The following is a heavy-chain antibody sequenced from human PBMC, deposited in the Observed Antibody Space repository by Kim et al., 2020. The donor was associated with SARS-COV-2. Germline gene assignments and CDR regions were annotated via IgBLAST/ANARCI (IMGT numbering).Heavy chain of an antibody. J-gene: IGHJ4*02. Sequence: YNPSLKSRVTISVDTSKDQFSLKRSAVTAAYTAVYYCARLAAAGTGRVNYWGQGTLVTVSS. CDR3: ARLAAAGTGRVNY. D-gene: IGHD6-13*01. V-gene: IGHV4-34*01.